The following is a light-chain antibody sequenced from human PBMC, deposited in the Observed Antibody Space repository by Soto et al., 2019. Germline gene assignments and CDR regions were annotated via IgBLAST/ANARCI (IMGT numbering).Light chain of an antibody. CDR1: QSISSW. CDR3: QQYNSYWT. CDR2: DAS. J-gene: IGKJ1*01. Sequence: GDRVTITCRASQSISSWLAWYQQKPGKAPKLLIYDASSLESGVPSRFSGSGSGTEFTLTISSLQPDDFATYYCQQYNSYWTFGQGTRWIS. V-gene: IGKV1-5*01.